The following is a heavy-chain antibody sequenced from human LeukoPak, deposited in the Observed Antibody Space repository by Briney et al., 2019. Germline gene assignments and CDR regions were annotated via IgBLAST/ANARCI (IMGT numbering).Heavy chain of an antibody. V-gene: IGHV3-15*07. D-gene: IGHD1-26*01. Sequence: GGSLRLSCAASGFTFSSHWMNWVRQAPGKGLEWVGRIKSKTDGGTTDYAAPVKGRFTISRDDSKNTLYLQVNSLKTEDTAVYYCTTDRWELLGWGTYYFDYWGQGTLVTVSS. CDR1: GFTFSSHW. CDR3: TTDRWELLGWGTYYFDY. J-gene: IGHJ4*02. CDR2: IKSKTDGGTT.